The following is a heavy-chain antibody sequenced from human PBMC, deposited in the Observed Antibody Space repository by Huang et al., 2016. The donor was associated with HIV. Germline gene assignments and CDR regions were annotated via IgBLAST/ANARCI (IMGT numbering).Heavy chain of an antibody. CDR3: TRGPLGWLVHRYFYH. CDR2: IKQDGSEK. J-gene: IGHJ1*01. CDR1: GFSISTYW. Sequence: EVQLVESGGGLVQPGGSLRVSCAASGFSISTYWISWVRQTTGKGLEWVASIKQDGSEKDYVDAVKGRFIISRDNAKNSLYLQMNSLRAEDTAVYYCTRGPLGWLVHRYFYHWGQGTLVTVSS. V-gene: IGHV3-7*01. D-gene: IGHD6-19*01.